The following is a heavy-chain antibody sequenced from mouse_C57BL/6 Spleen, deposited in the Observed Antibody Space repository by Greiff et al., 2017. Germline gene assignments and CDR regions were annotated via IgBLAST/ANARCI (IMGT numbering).Heavy chain of an antibody. D-gene: IGHD4-1*01. CDR1: GYAFSSSW. J-gene: IGHJ2*01. Sequence: VQLQESGPELVKPGASVKISCKASGYAFSSSWMNWVKQRPGKGLEWIGRIYPGDGDTNYNGKFKGKATMTADKSSSTAYMQLSSLTAEDSAVCCCARCNWEYYWGQGTTLAVSS. CDR2: IYPGDGDT. CDR3: ARCNWEYY. V-gene: IGHV1-82*01.